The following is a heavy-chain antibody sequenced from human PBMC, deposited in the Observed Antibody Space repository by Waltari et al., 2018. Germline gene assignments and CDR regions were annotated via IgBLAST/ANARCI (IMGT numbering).Heavy chain of an antibody. J-gene: IGHJ1*01. V-gene: IGHV3-21*01. CDR3: ASMAAEYFQH. CDR2: ISSSSSYI. Sequence: EVQLVESGGGLVKPGGSLRLSCAASGFTFSSYSLNWVPQAPGKGLEWVSSISSSSSYIYYADSVKGRFTISRDNAKNSLYLQMNSLRAEDTAVYYCASMAAEYFQHWGQGTLVTVSS. CDR1: GFTFSSYS. D-gene: IGHD3-10*01.